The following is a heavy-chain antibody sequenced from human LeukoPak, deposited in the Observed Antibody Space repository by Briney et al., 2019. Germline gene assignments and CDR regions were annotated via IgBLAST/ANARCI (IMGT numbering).Heavy chain of an antibody. CDR2: IYYSGST. CDR3: AREGATFLDY. CDR1: GGSISSSLYH. V-gene: IGHV4-39*07. D-gene: IGHD1-26*01. Sequence: KPSETLSLTCTVSGGSISSSLYHWGWIRQPPGKGLEWIGSIYYSGSTYYNPSLKSRVTISVDTSKNQFSLKLSSVTAADTAVYYCAREGATFLDYWGQGTLVTVSS. J-gene: IGHJ4*02.